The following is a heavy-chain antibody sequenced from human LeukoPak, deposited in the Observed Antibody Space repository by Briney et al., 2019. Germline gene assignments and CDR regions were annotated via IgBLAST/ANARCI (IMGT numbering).Heavy chain of an antibody. V-gene: IGHV3-33*01. CDR1: GFTFSSYG. CDR3: ARDVRTHRSAAYDAFDI. Sequence: GRSLRLSCAASGFTFSSYGMHWVRQAPGKGLEWVTVIWYDGSNKYYAVSVKRRFTISRDNSKNTLYLQMNSLRAEDTAVYYCARDVRTHRSAAYDAFDIWGQGTMVTVSS. D-gene: IGHD2-15*01. J-gene: IGHJ3*02. CDR2: IWYDGSNK.